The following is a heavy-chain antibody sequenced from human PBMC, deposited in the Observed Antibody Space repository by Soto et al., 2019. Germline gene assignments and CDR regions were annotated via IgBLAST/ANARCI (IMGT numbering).Heavy chain of an antibody. CDR3: ASFSTLGKDYGVDV. D-gene: IGHD3-3*02. V-gene: IGHV4-30-4*01. Sequence: QVQLQESGPGLVKPSQTLSLTCSVSGVSITGSDSYWSMLRQPPGKGLEWIRYINSSARAYYKPTLKSRVFISIDSPKNQFSLRLTSVTVSDTAGYFCASFSTLGKDYGVDVWGQGTTVTLYS. J-gene: IGHJ6*02. CDR2: INSSARA. CDR1: GVSITGSDSY.